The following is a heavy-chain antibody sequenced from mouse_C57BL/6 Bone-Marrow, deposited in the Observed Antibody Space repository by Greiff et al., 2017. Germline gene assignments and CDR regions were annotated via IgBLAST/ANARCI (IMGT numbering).Heavy chain of an antibody. CDR3: ARYSSGYGAMDY. CDR1: GYTFTSYW. D-gene: IGHD3-2*02. J-gene: IGHJ4*01. CDR2: IYPGSGST. Sequence: QVQLQQPGAELVKPGASVKMSCKASGYTFTSYWITWVKQRPGQGLEWIGDIYPGSGSTNYNEKFKSKATLTVDTSSSTAYMQLSSLTSEDSAVYYCARYSSGYGAMDYWGQGTSVTVSS. V-gene: IGHV1-55*01.